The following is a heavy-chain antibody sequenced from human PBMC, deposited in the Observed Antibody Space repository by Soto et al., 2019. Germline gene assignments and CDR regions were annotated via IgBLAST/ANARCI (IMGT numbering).Heavy chain of an antibody. CDR1: GGSISSSSYY. Sequence: SETLSLTCTVSGGSISSSSYYWGWIRQPPGKGLEWIGSIYYSGSTYYNPSLKSRVTISVDTSKNQFSLKLSSVTAADTAVYYCARDQLTVRDFWSGHAFDIWDQGTTVTVSS. J-gene: IGHJ3*02. D-gene: IGHD3-3*01. CDR2: IYYSGST. V-gene: IGHV4-39*07. CDR3: ARDQLTVRDFWSGHAFDI.